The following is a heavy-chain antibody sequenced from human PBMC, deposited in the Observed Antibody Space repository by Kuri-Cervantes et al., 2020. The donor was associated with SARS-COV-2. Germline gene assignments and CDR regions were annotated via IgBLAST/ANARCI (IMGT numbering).Heavy chain of an antibody. CDR3: ASTYCSSTSCYNYYYYYMDV. J-gene: IGHJ6*03. V-gene: IGHV1-2*02. CDR1: GNTLTGYY. Sequence: ASVKVCCKCSGNTLTGYYMHWVRQAPGQGLEWMGWINPNSGGTNYAQKFQGRVTMTRDTSISTAYMELSRLRSDDTAVYYCASTYCSSTSCYNYYYYYMDVWGKGTTVTVSS. D-gene: IGHD2-2*02. CDR2: INPNSGGT.